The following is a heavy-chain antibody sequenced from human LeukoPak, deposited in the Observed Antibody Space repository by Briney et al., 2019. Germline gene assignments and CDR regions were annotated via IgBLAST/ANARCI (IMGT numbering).Heavy chain of an antibody. Sequence: ASVKVSCKASGYTFTSYYMHWVRQAPGQGLEWMGIINPSGGSTSYAQKFQGRVTMTEDTSTDTAYMELSSLRSEDTAVYYCATVSVVWLVSSDPEYFQHWGQGTLVTVSS. D-gene: IGHD6-19*01. CDR1: GYTFTSYY. CDR2: INPSGGST. V-gene: IGHV1-46*01. CDR3: ATVSVVWLVSSDPEYFQH. J-gene: IGHJ1*01.